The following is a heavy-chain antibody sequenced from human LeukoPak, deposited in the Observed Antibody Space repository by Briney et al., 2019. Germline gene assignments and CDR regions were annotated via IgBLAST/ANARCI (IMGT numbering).Heavy chain of an antibody. J-gene: IGHJ6*02. CDR3: AKDGARYCSGGSCPYGMDV. CDR1: GFXFSSYG. Sequence: PGRSLRLSCAASGFXFSSYGMHWVRQAPGKGLEWVAVISYDGSNKYYADSVKGRFTISRDNSKNTLYLQMNSLRAEDTAVYYCAKDGARYCSGGSCPYGMDVWGQGTTVTVSS. CDR2: ISYDGSNK. V-gene: IGHV3-30*18. D-gene: IGHD2-15*01.